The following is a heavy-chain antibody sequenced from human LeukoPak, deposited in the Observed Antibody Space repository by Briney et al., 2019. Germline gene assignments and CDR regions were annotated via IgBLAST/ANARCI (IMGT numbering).Heavy chain of an antibody. CDR2: IYYSGST. J-gene: IGHJ2*01. Sequence: SGTLSLTCTVSGGSISSYYWSWIRQPPGKGLEWIGYIYYSGSTNYNPSLKSRVTISVHTSKTQFSLKLSSVTAADTAVYYCARYYYDSSGYPKALWYFDLWGRGTLVTVSS. CDR3: ARYYYDSSGYPKALWYFDL. CDR1: GGSISSYY. V-gene: IGHV4-59*01. D-gene: IGHD3-22*01.